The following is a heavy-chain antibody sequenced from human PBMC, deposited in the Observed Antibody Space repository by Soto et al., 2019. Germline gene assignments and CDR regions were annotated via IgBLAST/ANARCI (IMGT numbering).Heavy chain of an antibody. CDR1: GGSISSGDYY. D-gene: IGHD2-2*01. CDR3: ARITLSCERTSCPPDAFDV. V-gene: IGHV4-30-4*01. Sequence: QVQLQESGPGLVKPSETLSLTCAVSGGSISSGDYYWSWIRQPPGKGLEWIGYIYDTGIPYHNPSLKRRLSLSIDTSKTQFSLNLKSVTAADTAVYYCARITLSCERTSCPPDAFDVWGQGKVVTVSS. J-gene: IGHJ3*01. CDR2: IYDTGIP.